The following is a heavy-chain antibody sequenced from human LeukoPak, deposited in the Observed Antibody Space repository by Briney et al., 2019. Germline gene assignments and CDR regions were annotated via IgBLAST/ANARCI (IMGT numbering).Heavy chain of an antibody. CDR3: ARHYYNSSGYTPGWFDP. Sequence: PGGSLRLSCAASGFTFSSYSMNWVRQAPGKGLEWVSSISSSSSYIYYADSVKGRFTISRDNAKNSLYLQMNSLRAEDTAVYYCARHYYNSSGYTPGWFDPWGQGTLVTVSS. J-gene: IGHJ5*02. CDR2: ISSSSSYI. V-gene: IGHV3-21*01. CDR1: GFTFSSYS. D-gene: IGHD3-22*01.